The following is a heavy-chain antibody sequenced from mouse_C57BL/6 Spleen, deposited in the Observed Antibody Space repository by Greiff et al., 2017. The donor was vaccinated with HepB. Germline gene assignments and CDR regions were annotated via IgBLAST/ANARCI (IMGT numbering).Heavy chain of an antibody. J-gene: IGHJ3*01. CDR2: ILPGSGST. D-gene: IGHD1-1*01. Sequence: QVQLQQSGAELMKPGASVKLSCKATGYTFTGYWIEWVKQRPGHGLEWIGEILPGSGSTNYNEKFKGKATFTADTSSNTAYMQLRSLTTEDSAIYYCARKGDYYGSSYTWFAYWGQGTLVTVSA. V-gene: IGHV1-9*01. CDR3: ARKGDYYGSSYTWFAY. CDR1: GYTFTGYW.